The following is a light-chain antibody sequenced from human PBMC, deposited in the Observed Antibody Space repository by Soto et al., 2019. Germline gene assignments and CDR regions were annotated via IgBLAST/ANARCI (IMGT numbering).Light chain of an antibody. CDR2: KAS. CDR1: QSISSW. J-gene: IGKJ1*01. Sequence: DIQMTQSPSTLSASVGDRVTITCRASQSISSWLAWYQQKPGKAPKLLIYKASSLESGVPSRSSGSGSGTEFMLIISSLQPDDFATYYCQQYKSYSPWTVGQGTKVEIK. CDR3: QQYKSYSPWT. V-gene: IGKV1-5*03.